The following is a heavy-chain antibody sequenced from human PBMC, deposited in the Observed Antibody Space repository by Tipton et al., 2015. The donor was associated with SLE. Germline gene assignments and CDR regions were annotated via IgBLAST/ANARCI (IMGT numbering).Heavy chain of an antibody. CDR2: IYYCGST. J-gene: IGHJ5*02. CDR1: GGSISSYY. D-gene: IGHD3-3*01. Sequence: TLSLTCTVSGGSISSYYWSWIRQPPGKGLEWIGYIYYCGSTNYNPSLKSRVTISVDTSKNQFSLKLSSVTAADTAVYYCARGRGRAYYDFSSAEGWFDPWGQGTLVTVSS. V-gene: IGHV4-59*01. CDR3: ARGRGRAYYDFSSAEGWFDP.